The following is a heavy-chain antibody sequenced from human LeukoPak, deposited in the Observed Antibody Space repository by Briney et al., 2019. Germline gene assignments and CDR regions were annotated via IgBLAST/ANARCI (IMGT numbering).Heavy chain of an antibody. CDR3: ARHGVSTSLYYDFWSGYYPNWFDP. D-gene: IGHD3-3*01. V-gene: IGHV4-39*01. Sequence: SETLSLTCTVSGGSISSSSYYWGWLRQPPGKGLEWIGSIYYSGSTYYNPSLKSRVTLSVDTSKNQFSLKLSSVTAADTAVYYCARHGVSTSLYYDFWSGYYPNWFDPWGQGTLVTVSS. CDR1: GGSISSSSYY. CDR2: IYYSGST. J-gene: IGHJ5*02.